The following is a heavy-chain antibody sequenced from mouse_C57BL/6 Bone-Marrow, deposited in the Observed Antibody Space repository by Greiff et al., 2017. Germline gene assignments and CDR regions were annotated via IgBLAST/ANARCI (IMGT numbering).Heavy chain of an antibody. CDR3: ARNGVITTGGADYAMDY. Sequence: VLLVESGGGLVKPGGSLKLSCAASGFTFSDYGMHWVRQAPENGLEWVAYIISGSSTIYYADTVKGRFTISRDNAKNTLFLQLTSLRSEDTAMYYCARNGVITTGGADYAMDYWGQGTSVTVSS. CDR2: IISGSSTI. D-gene: IGHD1-1*01. CDR1: GFTFSDYG. V-gene: IGHV5-17*01. J-gene: IGHJ4*01.